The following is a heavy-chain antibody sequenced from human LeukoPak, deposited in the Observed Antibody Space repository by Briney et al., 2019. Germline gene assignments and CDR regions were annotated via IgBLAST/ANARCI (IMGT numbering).Heavy chain of an antibody. CDR3: ARDHLWFGASQGHYGMDV. V-gene: IGHV4-61*01. CDR1: GGSVSSGSYY. J-gene: IGHJ6*04. D-gene: IGHD3-10*01. CDR2: IYYSGST. Sequence: KPSETLSLTCTVSGGSVSSGSYYWSWIRQPPGKGLEWIGYIYYSGSTKYNPSLKSRVTISVDTSKSQFSLKLSSVTAADTAVYYCARDHLWFGASQGHYGMDVWGKGTTVTVSS.